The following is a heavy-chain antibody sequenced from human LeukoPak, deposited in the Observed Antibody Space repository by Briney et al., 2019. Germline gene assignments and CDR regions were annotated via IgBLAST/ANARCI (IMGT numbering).Heavy chain of an antibody. CDR3: ARRARYYDSSGYYDYFDY. D-gene: IGHD3-22*01. Sequence: SETLSLTCTVSGGSISSSSYYWGWIRQPPGKGLEWIGSIYYSGSTYYNPSLKSRVTISVDTSKNQFSLKLSSVTAADTAVYYCARRARYYDSSGYYDYFDYWGQGTLVTVSS. V-gene: IGHV4-39*07. CDR2: IYYSGST. J-gene: IGHJ4*02. CDR1: GGSISSSSYY.